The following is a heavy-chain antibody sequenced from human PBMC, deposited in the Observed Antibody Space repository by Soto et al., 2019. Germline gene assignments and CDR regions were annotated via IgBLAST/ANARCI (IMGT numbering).Heavy chain of an antibody. CDR1: GDTVTKYG. J-gene: IGHJ4*02. Sequence: QVQLVQSGGEVKKLGASVKVSCKASGDTVTKYGISWVRQAPGQGLEWWGWISFHNGQTNYALKFQDRITFTTDTSTSTASIELRSLTSDDTAVYYCASATSIAVAGKETWGQGTLVTVSS. CDR2: ISFHNGQT. V-gene: IGHV1-18*01. D-gene: IGHD6-19*01. CDR3: ASATSIAVAGKET.